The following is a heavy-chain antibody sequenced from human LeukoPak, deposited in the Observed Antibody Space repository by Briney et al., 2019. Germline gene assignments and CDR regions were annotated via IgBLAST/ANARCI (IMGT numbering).Heavy chain of an antibody. J-gene: IGHJ4*02. CDR1: GFPFSSYW. CDR3: SRSQFDY. Sequence: GGSLRLSCEPSGFPFSSYWMLWVRQAPGKGLAWVSRISGDGTIKTYADFVRGRFIVPRDNTKNILYLQMNSLKVEDTATYFCSRSQFDYWGQGVLVTVSS. V-gene: IGHV3-74*03. CDR2: ISGDGTIK.